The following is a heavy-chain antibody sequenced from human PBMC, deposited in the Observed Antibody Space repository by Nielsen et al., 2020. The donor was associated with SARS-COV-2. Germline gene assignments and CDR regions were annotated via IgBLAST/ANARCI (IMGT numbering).Heavy chain of an antibody. D-gene: IGHD5-18*01. J-gene: IGHJ4*02. CDR2: IYSGGSST. Sequence: GSLRLSCAASGFTFSNYAMSWVRQAPGKGLEWVSVIYSGGSSTYYADSVKGRLTISRDNSKDTLYLQMNSLRAEDTAVYYCAKSRYSYGNYFDYWGQGTLVTVSS. CDR1: GFTFSNYA. CDR3: AKSRYSYGNYFDY. V-gene: IGHV3-23*03.